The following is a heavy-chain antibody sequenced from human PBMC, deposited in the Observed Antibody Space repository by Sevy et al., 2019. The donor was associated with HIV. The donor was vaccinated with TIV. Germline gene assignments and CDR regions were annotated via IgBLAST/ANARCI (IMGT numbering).Heavy chain of an antibody. V-gene: IGHV3-21*01. CDR3: AGDLKVIYNYGSRGYFLFDS. J-gene: IGHJ4*02. Sequence: GGSLRLSCAASGFTLSSYSMNWVRQAPGKGLEWVASISSSSRYIDYAESVKGRFTISRDNAKNSLHLQMNSLRAEDTAIYYCAGDLKVIYNYGSRGYFLFDSWGQGTLVTVSS. CDR2: ISSSSRYI. CDR1: GFTLSSYS. D-gene: IGHD3-22*01.